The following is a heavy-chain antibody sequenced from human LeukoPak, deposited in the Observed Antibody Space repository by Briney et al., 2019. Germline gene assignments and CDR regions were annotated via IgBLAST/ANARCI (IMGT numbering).Heavy chain of an antibody. CDR3: ARPSRRLWFGEILSYYYYYYMDV. D-gene: IGHD3-10*01. CDR2: IYYSGST. CDR1: GGSISSSSYY. V-gene: IGHV4-39*01. Sequence: PSETLSLTCTVSGGSISSSSYYWGWIRQPPGKGLEWIGSIYYSGSTYYNPSLKSRVTISVDTSKNQFSLKLSSVTAADTAVYYCARPSRRLWFGEILSYYYYYYMDVWGKGTTVTISS. J-gene: IGHJ6*03.